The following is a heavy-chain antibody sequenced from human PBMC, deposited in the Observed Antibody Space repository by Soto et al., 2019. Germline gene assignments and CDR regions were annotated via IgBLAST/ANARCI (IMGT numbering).Heavy chain of an antibody. CDR3: GRDPKTPGGQNWAFNYFVS. Sequence: QVQLVESGGGVVQPGRSLRLSCAASGFSFSISPMHWVRQAPGKGPEWVALISYDGTNKFYADSVKGRFTISRDNSKSTLYLQVKSLRPEDAAVYYCGRDPKTPGGQNWAFNYFVSWSQGTLVTVSS. V-gene: IGHV3-30-3*01. CDR1: GFSFSISP. J-gene: IGHJ4*02. D-gene: IGHD7-27*01. CDR2: ISYDGTNK.